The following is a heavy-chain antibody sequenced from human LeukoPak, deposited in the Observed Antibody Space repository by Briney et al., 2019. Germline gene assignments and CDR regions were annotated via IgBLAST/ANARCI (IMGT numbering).Heavy chain of an antibody. CDR3: ATANSLYSYYYDSSGYYGLDY. CDR1: GYTLTELS. Sequence: SVKVSCKVSGYTLTELSMHWVRQAPGKGLEWMGGFDPEDGETIYAQKLQGRVTMTEDTSTDTAYMELSSLRSEDTAVYYCATANSLYSYYYDSSGYYGLDYWGQGTLVTVSS. D-gene: IGHD3-22*01. J-gene: IGHJ4*02. CDR2: FDPEDGET. V-gene: IGHV1-24*01.